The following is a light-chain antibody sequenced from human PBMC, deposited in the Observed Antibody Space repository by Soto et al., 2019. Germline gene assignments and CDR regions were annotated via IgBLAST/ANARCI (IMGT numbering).Light chain of an antibody. Sequence: QFVLTQPASVSGSPGQSITISCTGTSSDVGGYNYVSWYQQHPGKAPKFMIYDVSNRPSGVSNRFSGSKSGNTASLTIPGLQAEDEADYYCSSYTTSNTRQIVFGTGTKVTVL. V-gene: IGLV2-14*01. J-gene: IGLJ1*01. CDR2: DVS. CDR3: SSYTTSNTRQIV. CDR1: SSDVGGYNY.